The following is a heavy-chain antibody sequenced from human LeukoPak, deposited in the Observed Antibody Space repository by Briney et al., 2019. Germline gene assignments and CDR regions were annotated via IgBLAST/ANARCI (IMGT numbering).Heavy chain of an antibody. CDR2: IYYSGST. CDR3: AGEHRGGYRFDY. J-gene: IGHJ4*02. Sequence: SETLSLTCTVSDGSINTYDWSWIRQPPGKGLEWIGYIYYSGSTIYNPSLKSRVTISLDTSRNQFSLKLNSATAADTAVYYCAGEHRGGYRFDYWGQGSLVTVSS. D-gene: IGHD3-22*01. V-gene: IGHV4-59*01. CDR1: DGSINTYD.